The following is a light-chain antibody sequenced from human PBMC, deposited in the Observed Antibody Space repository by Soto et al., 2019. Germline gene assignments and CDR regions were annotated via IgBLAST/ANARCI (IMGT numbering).Light chain of an antibody. CDR1: RGVSANY. V-gene: IGKV3-20*01. CDR2: GAS. CDR3: QQYGSSPRT. J-gene: IGKJ1*01. Sequence: IVLTQSPGTLSLSPAEGATLSCRASRGVSANYLAWYQQKPGQAPTLLIYGASIRAAGIPDRFSGSGSGTDCTLTIRSLEPDDFAVDYCQQYGSSPRTFGQGTKVDI.